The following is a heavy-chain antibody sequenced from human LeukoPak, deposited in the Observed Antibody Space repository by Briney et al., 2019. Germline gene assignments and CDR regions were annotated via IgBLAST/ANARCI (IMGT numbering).Heavy chain of an antibody. CDR1: GCSVSSGSYY. D-gene: IGHD3-16*01. V-gene: IGHV4-61*01. CDR2: IYYSGST. J-gene: IGHJ3*02. Sequence: SSETLSLTCTVSGCSVSSGSYYWSWIWQPPGKGLEWIGYIYYSGSTNYNPSLKSRVTISVDTSKNQFSLKLSSVTAADTAVYYCARDGGGGAFDIWGERTMVTVSS. CDR3: ARDGGGGAFDI.